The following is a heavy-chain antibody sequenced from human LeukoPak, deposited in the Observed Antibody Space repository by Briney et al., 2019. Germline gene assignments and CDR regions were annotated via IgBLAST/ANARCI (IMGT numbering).Heavy chain of an antibody. CDR1: EVTVATNY. D-gene: IGHD3-22*01. CDR3: VRGPRYYDDSGFHYGVFDI. J-gene: IGHJ3*02. CDR2: IYPGGDI. Sequence: PGGSLRLSCAASEVTVATNYLSWVRQPPGKGLQWVSVIYPGGDIYYSDSVKGRFVISRDNSKNTLSLQMNSLTVDDTAVYYCVRGPRYYDDSGFHYGVFDIWGQGTVVTVSS. V-gene: IGHV3-53*03.